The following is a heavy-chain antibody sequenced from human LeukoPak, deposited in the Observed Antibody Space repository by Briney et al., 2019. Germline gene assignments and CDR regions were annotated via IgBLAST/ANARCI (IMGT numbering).Heavy chain of an antibody. CDR1: GFTFSSYG. J-gene: IGHJ6*02. V-gene: IGHV3-23*01. D-gene: IGHD2-2*01. Sequence: GGSLRLSCAASGFTFSSYGMSWVRQAPGKGLEWVSGISGSGGKKYYADSVKGRFTISRDNSKNTVYLQMNSLRAEDTAVYYCARDLSYCTITSCSYYYYGMDVWGQGTTVTVSS. CDR2: ISGSGGKK. CDR3: ARDLSYCTITSCSYYYYGMDV.